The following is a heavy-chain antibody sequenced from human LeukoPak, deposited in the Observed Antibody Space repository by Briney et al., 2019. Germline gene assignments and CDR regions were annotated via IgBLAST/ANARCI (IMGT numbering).Heavy chain of an antibody. J-gene: IGHJ6*02. V-gene: IGHV3-15*04. D-gene: IGHD1-7*01. CDR3: TTDEDWNYARKDV. CDR2: TVSEIDGGTT. Sequence: GGSLRLSCAASGFTFNYAWMSWVRQVPGKGLEWVGQTVSEIDGGTTDYAAPVKGRFTISRDYSKSTLYLQMNSLRIEDTAVYYCTTDEDWNYARKDVWGQGATVIVSS. CDR1: GFTFNYAW.